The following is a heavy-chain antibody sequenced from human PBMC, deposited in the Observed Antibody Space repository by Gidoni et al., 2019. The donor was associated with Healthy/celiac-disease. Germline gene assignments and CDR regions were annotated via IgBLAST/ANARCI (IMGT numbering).Heavy chain of an antibody. J-gene: IGHJ3*02. Sequence: EVQLVESGGGLVKPGGSLRLSCAASGFTFRSNCMNWVRQAPGKGLELVSSISSSSSYIYYADSVKGRFTISRDNAKNSLYLQMNRLRAEDTAVYYCARPRRGGSYPKGAFDIWGQGTMVTVSS. CDR3: ARPRRGGSYPKGAFDI. D-gene: IGHD1-26*01. CDR2: ISSSSSYI. CDR1: GFTFRSNC. V-gene: IGHV3-21*01.